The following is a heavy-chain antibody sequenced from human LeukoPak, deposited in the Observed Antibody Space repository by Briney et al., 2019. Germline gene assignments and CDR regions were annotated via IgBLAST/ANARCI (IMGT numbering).Heavy chain of an antibody. J-gene: IGHJ6*02. Sequence: GGSLRLSCAASGFTFTNYAMSWVRQAPGKGLEWVSSISGSVGTTKCADPVKGRFTISRDNSKNTLYLQMNSLRAEDTAVYYCAKDPSGSYYYYYGMDVWGQGTTVTVSS. D-gene: IGHD1-26*01. CDR1: GFTFTNYA. V-gene: IGHV3-23*01. CDR2: ISGSVGTT. CDR3: AKDPSGSYYYYYGMDV.